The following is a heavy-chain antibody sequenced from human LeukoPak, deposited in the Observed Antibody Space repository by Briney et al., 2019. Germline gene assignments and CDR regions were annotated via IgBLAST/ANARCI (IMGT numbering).Heavy chain of an antibody. V-gene: IGHV4-61*02. J-gene: IGHJ3*02. D-gene: IGHD3-22*01. Sequence: SQTLSLTCTVSGGSIRSGSCYWSWIRQPAGKGLEWIGRIYTSGSTNYNPSPKSRVTISVDTSKNQFSLKLSSVTAADTAVYYCARVGVNYYYDSSGYYLAGDAFDIWGQGTMVTVSS. CDR2: IYTSGST. CDR1: GGSIRSGSCY. CDR3: ARVGVNYYYDSSGYYLAGDAFDI.